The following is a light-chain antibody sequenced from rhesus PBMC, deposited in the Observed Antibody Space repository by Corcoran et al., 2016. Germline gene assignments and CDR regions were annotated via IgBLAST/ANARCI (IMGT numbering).Light chain of an antibody. CDR2: RVS. J-gene: IGKJ4*01. V-gene: IGKV2-73*01. CDR1: QSLLHSNGNTT. Sequence: DIVMTQTPLSLPVTPGEPASISCRSSQSLLHSNGNTTLYWYLQNPGQPPRLRIYRVSNQFSGVPDSVRGSGSGTDFTLKISRVAAEDVGVYYCMQALQPPTFGGGTKVEIK. CDR3: MQALQPPT.